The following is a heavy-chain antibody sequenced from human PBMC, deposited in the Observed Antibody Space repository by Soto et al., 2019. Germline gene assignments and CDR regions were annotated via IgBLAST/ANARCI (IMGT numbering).Heavy chain of an antibody. D-gene: IGHD3-3*01. CDR3: ATYDFWSGYSSNYYYYGMDV. Sequence: GESLKISCKGSGYSFTSYLIGWVRQMPGKGLEWMGIIYPGDSDTRYSPSFQGQVTISADKSISTAYLQWSSLKASDTAMYYCATYDFWSGYSSNYYYYGMDVWGQGTTVTVSS. CDR1: GYSFTSYL. CDR2: IYPGDSDT. V-gene: IGHV5-51*01. J-gene: IGHJ6*02.